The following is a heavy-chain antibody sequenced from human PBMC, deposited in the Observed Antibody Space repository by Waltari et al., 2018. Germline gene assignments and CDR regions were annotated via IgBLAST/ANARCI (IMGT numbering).Heavy chain of an antibody. CDR1: CVYIYSNGHF. J-gene: IGHJ3*01. CDR3: ATYIGASVGTAAFDV. CDR2: VAYSGTT. Sequence: QLQLQDSGPRLGKSSETLPLIFSGPCVYIYSNGHFSAWIRQSPGQGQGWIGTVAYSGTTYIRPSLKSRVSLSRDTSKNQVSLILGSVTAADMAVYYCATYIGASVGTAAFDVWGQGTMVTVSS. D-gene: IGHD5-12*01. V-gene: IGHV4-39*01.